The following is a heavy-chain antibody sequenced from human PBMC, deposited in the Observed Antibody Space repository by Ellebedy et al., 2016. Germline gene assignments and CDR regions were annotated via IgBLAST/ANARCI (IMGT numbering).Heavy chain of an antibody. CDR3: ARHGLGATGLGAFDI. CDR2: IYYSGST. J-gene: IGHJ3*02. V-gene: IGHV4-59*08. Sequence: SETLSLXCTVSGGSISSYYWSWIRQPPGKGLEWIGYIYYSGSTYYNPSLKSRVTISVDTSKNQFSLRLSSVTAADTAVYYCARHGLGATGLGAFDIWGQGTMVTVSS. D-gene: IGHD1-26*01. CDR1: GGSISSYY.